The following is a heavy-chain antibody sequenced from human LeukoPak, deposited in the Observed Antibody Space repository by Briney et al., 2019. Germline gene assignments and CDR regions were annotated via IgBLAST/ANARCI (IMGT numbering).Heavy chain of an antibody. J-gene: IGHJ5*02. CDR1: GGSFSGCY. V-gene: IGHV4-34*01. D-gene: IGHD4-17*01. Sequence: SETLSLTCAVYGGSFSGCYWSWIRQPPGKGLEWIGEINHSGSTNYNPSLKSRVTISVDTSKNQFSLKLSSVTAADTAVYYCATTYGDYPYNWFDPWGQGTLVTVSS. CDR3: ATTYGDYPYNWFDP. CDR2: INHSGST.